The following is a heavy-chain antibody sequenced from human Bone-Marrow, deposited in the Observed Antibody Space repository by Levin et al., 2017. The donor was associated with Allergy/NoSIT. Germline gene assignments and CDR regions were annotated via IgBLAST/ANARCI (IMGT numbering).Heavy chain of an antibody. V-gene: IGHV4-34*01. CDR1: GGSFSGYY. CDR3: ARGVIVVVPAARGCWFDP. CDR2: INHSGST. Sequence: SQTLSLTCAVYGGSFSGYYWSWIRQPPGKGLEWIGEINHSGSTNYNPSLKSRVTISVDTSKNQFSLKLSSVTAADTAVYYCARGVIVVVPAARGCWFDPWGQGTLVTVSS. D-gene: IGHD2-2*01. J-gene: IGHJ5*02.